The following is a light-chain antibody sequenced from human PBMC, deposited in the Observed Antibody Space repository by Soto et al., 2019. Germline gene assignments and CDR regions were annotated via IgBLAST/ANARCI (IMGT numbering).Light chain of an antibody. CDR1: QSIATN. Sequence: EVVMTQSPATLSVSPGXRATLSCRASQSIATNLAWFQQKPGQSPSLLIRGASSRATGVPARFSGSGSGTEFNLTIRSLQSEDFAVYFCQQYNNWPPWTFGQGTKVDIK. CDR2: GAS. J-gene: IGKJ1*01. CDR3: QQYNNWPPWT. V-gene: IGKV3-15*01.